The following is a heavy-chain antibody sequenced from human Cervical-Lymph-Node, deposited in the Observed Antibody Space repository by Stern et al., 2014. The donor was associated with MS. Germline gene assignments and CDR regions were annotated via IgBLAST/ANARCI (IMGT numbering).Heavy chain of an antibody. Sequence: VQLVQSGPGLVKPSETLSLTCSVSGGSLTGYYCSWIRQSPGKGLEWIGYIYHTGTTQSHPSRKRRLTMSVDTSNNHFSLKLNSVTTEDTAVYYCARNRYPTTWFDSWGQGTLVIVSS. J-gene: IGHJ5*01. D-gene: IGHD1-1*01. CDR3: ARNRYPTTWFDS. CDR2: IYHTGTT. V-gene: IGHV4-4*09. CDR1: GGSLTGYY.